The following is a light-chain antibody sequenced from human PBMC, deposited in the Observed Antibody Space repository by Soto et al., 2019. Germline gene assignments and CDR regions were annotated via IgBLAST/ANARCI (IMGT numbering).Light chain of an antibody. J-gene: IGLJ2*01. CDR3: CSYAGSNTPVV. CDR1: SGDVGSYNL. Sequence: QSALTQPASVSGSPGQSITISCTGTSGDVGSYNLVSWYQQYPGKAPKLLMYEGSKRPSGVSNRFFGSKYGNTASLTSSGLQAEDEADYYCCSYAGSNTPVVFGGGTKLTVL. CDR2: EGS. V-gene: IGLV2-23*01.